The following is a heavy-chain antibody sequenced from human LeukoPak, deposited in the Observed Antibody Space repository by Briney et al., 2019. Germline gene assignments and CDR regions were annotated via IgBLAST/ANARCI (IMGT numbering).Heavy chain of an antibody. CDR3: ARHGVTTVTDSLYLQH. D-gene: IGHD4-11*01. J-gene: IGHJ1*01. Sequence: PSETLSLTCTVSGGSISSYYWSWIRQPPGKGLDWIGYIYYSGSTDYNPSLKSRVTISVDTSKNQFSLKLSSVTAADTAVYYCARHGVTTVTDSLYLQHWGQGTLVTVSS. CDR2: IYYSGST. CDR1: GGSISSYY. V-gene: IGHV4-59*08.